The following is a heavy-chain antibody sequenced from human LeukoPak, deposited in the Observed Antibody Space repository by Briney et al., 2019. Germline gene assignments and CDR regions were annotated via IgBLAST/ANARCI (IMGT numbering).Heavy chain of an antibody. D-gene: IGHD6-19*01. CDR3: ARETNLAVAGGAFDI. Sequence: ASVKVSCKASGYTFTSYGIRWVRQAPGQGLEWMGWISAYNGNTNYAQKLQGRVTMTTDTSTSTAYMELRSLRSDDTAVYYCARETNLAVAGGAFDIWGQGTMVTVSS. V-gene: IGHV1-18*01. J-gene: IGHJ3*02. CDR1: GYTFTSYG. CDR2: ISAYNGNT.